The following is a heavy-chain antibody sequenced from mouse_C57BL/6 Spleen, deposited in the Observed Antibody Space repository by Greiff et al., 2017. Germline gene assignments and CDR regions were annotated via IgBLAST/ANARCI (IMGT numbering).Heavy chain of an antibody. CDR1: GYTFTSYW. J-gene: IGHJ4*01. Sequence: QVQLQQPGAELVKPGASVKMSCKASGYTFTSYWITWVKQRPGQGLEWIGDIYPGSGRTNYNEKFKSKATLTVDTSSSTAYMQLSSLTSEDSAVYYCARSYYDYDGRLDYWGQGTSVTVSS. D-gene: IGHD2-4*01. CDR3: ARSYYDYDGRLDY. V-gene: IGHV1-55*01. CDR2: IYPGSGRT.